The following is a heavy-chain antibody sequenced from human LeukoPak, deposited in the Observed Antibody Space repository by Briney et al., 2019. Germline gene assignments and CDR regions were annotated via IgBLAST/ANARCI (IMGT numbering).Heavy chain of an antibody. Sequence: SGPTLVNPTQTLTLTCTFSGFSLSTSGMCVSWIRQPPGKALEWLARIDWEGDKYYSTSLQARLTISKDTSKNQVVLTMTNMDPVDTATYYCAHEEDGYHFDYWGQGTLVTVSS. J-gene: IGHJ4*02. D-gene: IGHD5-24*01. CDR2: IDWEGDK. V-gene: IGHV2-70*12. CDR1: GFSLSTSGMC. CDR3: AHEEDGYHFDY.